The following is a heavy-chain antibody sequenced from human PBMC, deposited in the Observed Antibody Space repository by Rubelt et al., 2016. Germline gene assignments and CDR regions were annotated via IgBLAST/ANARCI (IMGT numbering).Heavy chain of an antibody. V-gene: IGHV4-39*07. CDR2: IYYSGGT. D-gene: IGHD6-19*01. J-gene: IGHJ4*02. Sequence: QLQLQESGPGLVKPSETLSLTCTVSGGSISSSSYYWGWIRQPPGKGLEWIGSIYYSGGTYYNPSLRSRVTISVDKSKNQFSLKLSAVTAADTAVYYCARIAVAGIYPVDYWGQGTLVTVSS. CDR3: ARIAVAGIYPVDY. CDR1: GGSISSSSYY.